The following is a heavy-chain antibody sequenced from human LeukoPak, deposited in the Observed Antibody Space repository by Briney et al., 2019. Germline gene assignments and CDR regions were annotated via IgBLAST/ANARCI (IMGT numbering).Heavy chain of an antibody. J-gene: IGHJ6*04. V-gene: IGHV4-34*01. CDR3: ARGRYCSSTSCPTKSGGMDV. D-gene: IGHD2-2*01. Sequence: SETLSLTCAVYGGSFSGYYWSWIRQPPGKGLQCIGEINHSGSTNYNPSLKSRVTISVDTSKNQFSLKLSSVTAADTAVYYCARGRYCSSTSCPTKSGGMDVWGKGTTVTVSS. CDR2: INHSGST. CDR1: GGSFSGYY.